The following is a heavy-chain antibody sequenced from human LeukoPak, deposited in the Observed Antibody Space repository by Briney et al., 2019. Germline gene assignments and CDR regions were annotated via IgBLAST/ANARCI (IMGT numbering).Heavy chain of an antibody. J-gene: IGHJ6*03. CDR1: GGSISSYY. V-gene: IGHV4-59*01. Sequence: SETLSLTCTVSGGSISSYYWSWIRQPPGKGLEWIGYIYYSGSTNYNPSLKSRVTISVDTSKNQFSLKLSSVTAADTAVYYCAKVVPAESYAPNYMDVWGKGTTVTVS. CDR2: IYYSGST. D-gene: IGHD2-2*01. CDR3: AKVVPAESYAPNYMDV.